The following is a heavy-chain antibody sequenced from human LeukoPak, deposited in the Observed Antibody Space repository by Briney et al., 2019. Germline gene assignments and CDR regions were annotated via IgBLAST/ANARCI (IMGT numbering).Heavy chain of an antibody. CDR3: ARSSRFNWNFDAFDI. Sequence: QAGGSLRLSCAASGFTFSSYGMHWVRQAPGKGLEWVAFIRYDGSNKYYADSVKGRFTISRDNSKNTLYLQMNSLRAEDTAVYYCARSSRFNWNFDAFDIWGQGTMVTVSS. V-gene: IGHV3-30*02. J-gene: IGHJ3*02. D-gene: IGHD1-7*01. CDR1: GFTFSSYG. CDR2: IRYDGSNK.